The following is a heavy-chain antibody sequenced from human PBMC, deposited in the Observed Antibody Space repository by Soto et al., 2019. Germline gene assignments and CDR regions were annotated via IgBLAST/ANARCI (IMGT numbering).Heavy chain of an antibody. CDR1: GFTFSSYG. CDR2: ISYDGSNK. CDR3: AKGLPPGEFGYFDY. J-gene: IGHJ4*02. Sequence: QVQLVESGGGVVQPGRSLRLSCAASGFTFSSYGMHWVRQAPGKGLEWVAVISYDGSNKYYADSVKGRFTISRANSKNTLYLQMNSLRAEDTAVYYCAKGLPPGEFGYFDYWGQGTLVTVSS. V-gene: IGHV3-30*18. D-gene: IGHD3-16*01.